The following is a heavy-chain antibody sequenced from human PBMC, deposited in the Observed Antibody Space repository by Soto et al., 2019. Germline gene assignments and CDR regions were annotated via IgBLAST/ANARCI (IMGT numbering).Heavy chain of an antibody. Sequence: QVQLVQSGAEVKKPGSSVKVSCKASGGTFSSYAISWVRQAPGQGLEWMGGIIPIFGTANYAQKFQGRVTITADESTSTAYMELSSLRSEDTAVYYCARDPGIVGATLDAVADYYYYYGMAVWGQGTTVTVSS. CDR2: IIPIFGTA. V-gene: IGHV1-69*01. CDR3: ARDPGIVGATLDAVADYYYYYGMAV. J-gene: IGHJ6*02. D-gene: IGHD1-26*01. CDR1: GGTFSSYA.